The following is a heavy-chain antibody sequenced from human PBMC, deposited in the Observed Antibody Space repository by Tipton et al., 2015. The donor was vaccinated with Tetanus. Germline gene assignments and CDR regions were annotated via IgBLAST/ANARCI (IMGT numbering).Heavy chain of an antibody. CDR1: GGSVRSGSYY. CDR3: ARLREIVPRSGWAFDY. V-gene: IGHV4-39*02. J-gene: IGHJ4*02. Sequence: TLSLTCTVSGGSVRSGSYYWNWIRQPPGKGLEWIGSVSYSGRTYYNPSLKSRVTMSVDTSKKDFSVRLTSVTAADTAVYYCARLREIVPRSGWAFDYWGQGILVTVSS. CDR2: VSYSGRT. D-gene: IGHD3-10*01.